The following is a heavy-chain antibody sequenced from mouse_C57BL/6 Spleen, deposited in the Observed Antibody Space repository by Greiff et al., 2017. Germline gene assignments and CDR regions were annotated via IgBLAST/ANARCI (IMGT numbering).Heavy chain of an antibody. V-gene: IGHV1-52*01. CDR3: ARERNYCGSSFYFDY. J-gene: IGHJ2*01. CDR2: IDPSDSET. Sequence: QVQLQQPGAELVRPGSSVKLSCKASGYTFTSYWMHWVKQRPIQGLEWIGNIDPSDSETHYNQKFKDKATLTVDKSSSTAYMQLSSLTSEDSAVYYCARERNYCGSSFYFDYWGQGTTLTVSS. D-gene: IGHD1-1*01. CDR1: GYTFTSYW.